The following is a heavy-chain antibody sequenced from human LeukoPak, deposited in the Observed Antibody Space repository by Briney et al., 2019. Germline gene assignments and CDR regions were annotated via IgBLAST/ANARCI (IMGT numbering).Heavy chain of an antibody. D-gene: IGHD5-18*01. Sequence: GGSLRLSCAASGFTFSSYGMHWVRQAPGKGLEWVAVIWYDGSNKYYADSVKGRFTISRDNSKNTLYPQMNSLRAEDTAVYYCAREAGYSYASSYFDYWGQGTLVTVSS. CDR3: AREAGYSYASSYFDY. V-gene: IGHV3-33*01. J-gene: IGHJ4*02. CDR2: IWYDGSNK. CDR1: GFTFSSYG.